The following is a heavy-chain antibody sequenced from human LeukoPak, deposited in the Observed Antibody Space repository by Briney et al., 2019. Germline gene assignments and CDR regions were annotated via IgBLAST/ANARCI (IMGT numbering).Heavy chain of an antibody. V-gene: IGHV4-30-2*02. CDR1: GGSISSGGYS. CDR2: IYKIGTT. Sequence: SQTLSLTCAVSGGSISSGGYSWSWIRQPPGKGLEWIGHIYKIGTTNYNPSLKSRLTISADTSKNQFSLKLRSVTAADTAVYYCVIGVGWQPDYWGQGALVTVSS. J-gene: IGHJ4*02. CDR3: VIGVGWQPDY. D-gene: IGHD2-15*01.